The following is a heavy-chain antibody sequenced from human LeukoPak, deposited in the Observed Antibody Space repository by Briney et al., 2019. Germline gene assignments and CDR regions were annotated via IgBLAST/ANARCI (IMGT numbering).Heavy chain of an antibody. CDR1: GFTFSSYW. J-gene: IGHJ4*02. V-gene: IGHV3-7*01. Sequence: GGSLRLSCAASGFTFSSYWMSWVRQAPGKGLEWVANIKQDGSEKYYVDSVKGRFTISRDNAKNSLYLQMNSLRAEDTAVNYCARVAYYYDSSGYYPFDYWGQGTLVTVSS. CDR3: ARVAYYYDSSGYYPFDY. CDR2: IKQDGSEK. D-gene: IGHD3-22*01.